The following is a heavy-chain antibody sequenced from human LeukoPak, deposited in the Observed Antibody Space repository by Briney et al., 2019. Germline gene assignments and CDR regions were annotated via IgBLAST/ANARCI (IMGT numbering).Heavy chain of an antibody. CDR2: IYTSGST. CDR1: GGSISSYY. V-gene: IGHV4-4*09. D-gene: IGHD2-2*02. J-gene: IGHJ3*02. CDR3: ARRSGPTAIPNSAFDI. Sequence: SETLSLTCTVSGGSISSYYWSWIRQPPGKGLEWIGYIYTSGSTNYNPSLKSRVTISVDTSKNQFSLKLSSVTAADTAVYYCARRSGPTAIPNSAFDIWGQGTMVTVSS.